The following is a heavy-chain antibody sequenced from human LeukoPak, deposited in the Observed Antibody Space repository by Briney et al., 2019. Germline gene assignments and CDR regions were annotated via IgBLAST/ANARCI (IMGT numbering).Heavy chain of an antibody. CDR3: ARGWAAAGKSFDY. Sequence: GGSLRLSCAASGSTFSSYSMNWVRQAPGKGLEWVSSISSSSSYIYYADSVKGRFTISRDNAKNSLYLQMNSLRAEDTAVYYCARGWAAAGKSFDYWGQGTLVTVSS. D-gene: IGHD6-13*01. J-gene: IGHJ4*02. CDR1: GSTFSSYS. CDR2: ISSSSSYI. V-gene: IGHV3-21*01.